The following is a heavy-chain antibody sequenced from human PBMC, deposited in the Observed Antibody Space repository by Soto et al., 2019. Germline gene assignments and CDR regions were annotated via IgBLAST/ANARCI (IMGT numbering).Heavy chain of an antibody. CDR3: EKDLRQLGRIKWFDP. CDR2: IYYSGST. J-gene: IGHJ5*02. D-gene: IGHD6-6*01. V-gene: IGHV4-39*02. Sequence: SETLSLTCTVSGGSISSSSYYWGWIRQPPGKGLEWIGSIYYSGSTYYNPSLKSRVTISVDTSKNQFSLKLSSVTAADTAVYYCEKDLRQLGRIKWFDPWGQGTLVTVSS. CDR1: GGSISSSSYY.